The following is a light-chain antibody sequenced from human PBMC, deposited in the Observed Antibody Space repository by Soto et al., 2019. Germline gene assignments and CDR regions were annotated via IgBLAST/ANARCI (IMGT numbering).Light chain of an antibody. CDR1: QSINHKY. CDR2: SVS. V-gene: IGKV3-20*01. J-gene: IGKJ1*01. Sequence: EIVWTQSPGTLSLSPGERATLSCRASQSINHKYLAWFQQEPGQTPRLLIHSVSIRATGIPYRFSGSGSGTDFTLTISRLEPEDFAVYYCQLYSGSPWTFGRGTKVEIK. CDR3: QLYSGSPWT.